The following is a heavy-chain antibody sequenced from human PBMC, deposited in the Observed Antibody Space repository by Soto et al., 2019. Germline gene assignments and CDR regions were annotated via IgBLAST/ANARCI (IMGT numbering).Heavy chain of an antibody. J-gene: IGHJ6*02. Sequence: EVQLLESGGGLVQPGGSLRLSCAASGFTFSSYAMSWVRQAPGKGLEWVSAISGSGGSTYYADSVKGRFTISRDNSKNTLYLQMNSLRAEDTAVYYCAKDRTVTTSYYYYGMDVWGQGTTVTVSS. D-gene: IGHD4-4*01. CDR3: AKDRTVTTSYYYYGMDV. V-gene: IGHV3-23*01. CDR1: GFTFSSYA. CDR2: ISGSGGST.